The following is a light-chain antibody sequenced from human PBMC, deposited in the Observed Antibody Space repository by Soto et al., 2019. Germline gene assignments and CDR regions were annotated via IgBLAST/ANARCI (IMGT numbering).Light chain of an antibody. Sequence: DIVMTQSPDSLAVSLGERATIKCKSSQSLLYNVNNKNYLGWYQQKAGQPPKLLLYWASYRESGVPDRSSGSGSGTDFALTISSLQAEDVAVYYCQQYYDTPWTFGQGTKVEIK. V-gene: IGKV4-1*01. J-gene: IGKJ1*01. CDR1: QSLLYNVNNKNY. CDR2: WAS. CDR3: QQYYDTPWT.